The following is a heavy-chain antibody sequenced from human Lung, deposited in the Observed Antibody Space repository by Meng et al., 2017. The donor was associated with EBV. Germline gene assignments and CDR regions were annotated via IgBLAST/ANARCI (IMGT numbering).Heavy chain of an antibody. Sequence: QAQLVQAGGEVKKPGASVKVSCKASGYTFTNSVITWVRQAPGQGLEWMGWISAYNGNTNYAQTLQGRVTMTTDTSTSTAYMELGSLRSDDTAVYYCARVEVGITSGDYWGQGTLVTVSS. CDR3: ARVEVGITSGDY. J-gene: IGHJ4*02. CDR1: GYTFTNSV. CDR2: ISAYNGNT. V-gene: IGHV1-18*01. D-gene: IGHD1-26*01.